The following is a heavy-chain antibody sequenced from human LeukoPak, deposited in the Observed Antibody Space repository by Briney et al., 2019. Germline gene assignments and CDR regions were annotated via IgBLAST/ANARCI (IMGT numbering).Heavy chain of an antibody. CDR3: AKCSITCYANAFYI. CDR2: ISDGGWT. D-gene: IGHD2-2*01. CDR1: GFTFSSYW. J-gene: IGHJ3*02. Sequence: KTGGSLRLSCAASGFTFSSYWMHWVRQAPGKGLEWVSSISDGGWTAYTDSVKGRFFISRDNSKNTLYLQMNSLRAEDTAVYYCAKCSITCYANAFYIWGQGTMVTVSS. V-gene: IGHV3-53*01.